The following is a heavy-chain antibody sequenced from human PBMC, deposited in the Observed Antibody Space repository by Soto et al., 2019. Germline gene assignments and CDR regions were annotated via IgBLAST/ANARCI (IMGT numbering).Heavy chain of an antibody. CDR2: IYWNDDK. Sequence: QITLKESGPTLVKPTQTLTLTCTFSGFSLSTSGVGVGWIRQPPGKALEWLALIYWNDDKRYSPSLKSRLTITKAPSKNQVVLTMTNMDPVDTATYYCARDHRYWDYYGMDVWGQGTTVTVSS. J-gene: IGHJ6*02. D-gene: IGHD2-8*02. CDR1: GFSLSTSGVG. CDR3: ARDHRYWDYYGMDV. V-gene: IGHV2-5*01.